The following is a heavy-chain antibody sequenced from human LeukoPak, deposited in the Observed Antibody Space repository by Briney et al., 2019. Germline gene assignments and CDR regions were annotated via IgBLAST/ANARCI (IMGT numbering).Heavy chain of an antibody. V-gene: IGHV3-74*01. CDR3: ARGGHPSFDY. J-gene: IGHJ4*02. Sequence: GGPLRLSCAASGFTFSNFWLHWVRQAPGKGLEWVSRITSDGSNINYADSVQGRFTISRDNAKNTLYLQMNSLRAEDTAVYYCARGGHPSFDYWVQGALVTVSS. CDR1: GFTFSNFW. CDR2: ITSDGSNI. D-gene: IGHD3-16*01.